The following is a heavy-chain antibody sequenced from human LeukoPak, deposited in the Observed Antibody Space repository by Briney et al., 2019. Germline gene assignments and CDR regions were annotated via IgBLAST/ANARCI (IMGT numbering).Heavy chain of an antibody. D-gene: IGHD3-10*01. Sequence: AGGSLRLSCAASGFTFSSYWMHWVRQAPGKGLVWVSRINSDGSSTSYADSVKGRFTISRDNAKNTLYLQMNSLRAEDTAVYYCARDRYHYGSGRAIDYWGQGTLVTVSS. V-gene: IGHV3-74*01. CDR2: INSDGSST. CDR1: GFTFSSYW. CDR3: ARDRYHYGSGRAIDY. J-gene: IGHJ4*02.